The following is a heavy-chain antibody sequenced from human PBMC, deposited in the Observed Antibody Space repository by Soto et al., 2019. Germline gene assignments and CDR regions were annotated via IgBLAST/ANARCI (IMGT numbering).Heavy chain of an antibody. V-gene: IGHV4-34*01. CDR2: ISQSGSI. CDR1: GGSFSGYS. CDR3: ARGALRGSPNRRTRFDP. D-gene: IGHD2-2*01. Sequence: QVQLQSWGAGLLKPSETLSLTCDVYGGSFSGYSWSRIRQSPGKGLVWIGEISQSGSINFNPSLKSRVTMSVDTSKSQFSLQLSSVTAADTAVYYCARGALRGSPNRRTRFDPWGQGTLVTVSS. J-gene: IGHJ5*02.